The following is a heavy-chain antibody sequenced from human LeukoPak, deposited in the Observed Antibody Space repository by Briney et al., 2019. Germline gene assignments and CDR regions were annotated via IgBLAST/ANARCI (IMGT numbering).Heavy chain of an antibody. CDR2: MNPNSGNT. Sequence: ASVKVSCKASGHTFTSYDINWVRQATGQGLEWMGWMNPNSGNTGYAQKLQGRVTMTTDTSTSTAYMELRSLRSDDTAVYYCARETYDWFDPWGQGTLVTVSS. CDR1: GHTFTSYD. V-gene: IGHV1-8*01. D-gene: IGHD3-16*01. J-gene: IGHJ5*02. CDR3: ARETYDWFDP.